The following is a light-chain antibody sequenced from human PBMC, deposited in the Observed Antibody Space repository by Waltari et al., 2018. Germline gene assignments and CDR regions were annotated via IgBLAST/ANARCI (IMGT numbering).Light chain of an antibody. V-gene: IGKV3-11*01. CDR3: QQGSILPLT. CDR1: QSVFNY. Sequence: VLTQSPPTLSLSAGERATLSCRASQSVFNYLAWYQQKPGQAPRLLIYDTSKRATGIPARFSGSGSGTDFTLTISNLEAEDFALYYCQQGSILPLTFGGGTKVEIK. J-gene: IGKJ4*01. CDR2: DTS.